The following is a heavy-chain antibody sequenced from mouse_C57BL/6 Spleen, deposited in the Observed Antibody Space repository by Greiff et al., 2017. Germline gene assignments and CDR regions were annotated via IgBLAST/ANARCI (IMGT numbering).Heavy chain of an antibody. CDR2: ISDGGSYT. Sequence: EVQLVESGGGLVKPGGSLTLSCAASGFTFSSYAMSWVRQTPEKRLEWVATISDGGSYTYYPDNVKGRFTISRDNAKNHLYLQMIHLKSEDTAMYYCARDYYFDYWGQGTTLTGSA. CDR3: ARDYYFDY. J-gene: IGHJ2*01. V-gene: IGHV5-4*01. CDR1: GFTFSSYA.